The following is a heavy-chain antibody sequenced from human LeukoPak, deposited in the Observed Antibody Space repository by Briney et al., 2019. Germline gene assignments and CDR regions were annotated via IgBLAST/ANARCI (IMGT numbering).Heavy chain of an antibody. Sequence: GGSLRLSCEVSGLTLSNYAMSWVRRAPGKGLEWVSAISGNGNSIYYADSVKGRLTISRDNSKNTLYLQMNRLRAEDTALYYCAKGGITLVRGSFDYWGQGTLVTVSS. J-gene: IGHJ4*02. CDR1: GLTLSNYA. D-gene: IGHD3-10*01. CDR2: ISGNGNSI. CDR3: AKGGITLVRGSFDY. V-gene: IGHV3-23*01.